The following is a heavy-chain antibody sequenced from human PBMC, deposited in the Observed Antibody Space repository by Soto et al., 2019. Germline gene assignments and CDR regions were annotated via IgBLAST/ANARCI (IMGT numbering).Heavy chain of an antibody. J-gene: IGHJ3*02. CDR2: ISYSGST. Sequence: PSETLSLTCTVSGGSISSSSYYWGWIRQPPGKGLEWIGSISYSGSTYYNPSLKSRVTISVDTSKNQFSLKLSSVTAADTAVYYCARYYKGGPRAFDIWGQGTMVTVSS. V-gene: IGHV4-39*01. CDR3: ARYYKGGPRAFDI. CDR1: GGSISSSSYY. D-gene: IGHD3-10*01.